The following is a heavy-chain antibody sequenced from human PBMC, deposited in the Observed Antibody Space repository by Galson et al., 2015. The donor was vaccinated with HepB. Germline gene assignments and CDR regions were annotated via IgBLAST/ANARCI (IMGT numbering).Heavy chain of an antibody. CDR2: ITSEGSST. V-gene: IGHV3-74*01. CDR3: ARGGPYVHY. J-gene: IGHJ4*02. D-gene: IGHD3-10*02. Sequence: SLRLSCAASGFTFSTYWMHWVRQAPGRGLEWVSRITSEGSSTAHAESVKGRLTISRDNAKNKLNLQMNSLRAEDTAVYYCARGGPYVHYCGQGTLVTVSS. CDR1: GFTFSTYW.